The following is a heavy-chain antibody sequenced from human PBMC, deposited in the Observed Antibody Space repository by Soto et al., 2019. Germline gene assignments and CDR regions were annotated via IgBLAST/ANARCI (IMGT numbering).Heavy chain of an antibody. CDR2: IYPGDSDT. CDR3: ARPFGSYWGLPETYYFDY. Sequence: PGESLKISCKGSGYSFTSYWLGWVRQMPWTGLEWMGIIYPGDSDTRYSPSFQGQVTISADKSISTAYLQWSSLKASDTAMYYCARPFGSYWGLPETYYFDYWGQGTLVTVSS. J-gene: IGHJ4*02. D-gene: IGHD1-26*01. CDR1: GYSFTSYW. V-gene: IGHV5-51*01.